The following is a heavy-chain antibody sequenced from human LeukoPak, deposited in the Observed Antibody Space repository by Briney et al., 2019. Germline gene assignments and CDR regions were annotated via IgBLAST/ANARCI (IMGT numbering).Heavy chain of an antibody. Sequence: SETLSLTCTVSGGSISSSSYNWGWIRQPPGKGLEWIGSFDNSGSTYYNPSLKSRVTISVDTSKNQFSLKLSSVTAADTAVYYCARRYKITMVRGVPRDNWFDPWGQGTLVTVSS. D-gene: IGHD3-10*01. CDR1: GGSISSSSYN. CDR3: ARRYKITMVRGVPRDNWFDP. CDR2: FDNSGST. J-gene: IGHJ5*02. V-gene: IGHV4-39*01.